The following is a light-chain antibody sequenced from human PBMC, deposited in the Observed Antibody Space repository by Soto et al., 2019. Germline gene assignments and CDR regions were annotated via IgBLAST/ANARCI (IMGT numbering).Light chain of an antibody. Sequence: DIVLTQSPDTLSLSPGERATLSCRASQSIDSNTLGWYQQKPGQAPRLLIYGASSRATGIPDRFSGSGSGTDFTFTISRLEPEDFAVYYCHQYGRAFGQGTKVEIK. CDR3: HQYGRA. CDR2: GAS. J-gene: IGKJ1*01. V-gene: IGKV3-20*01. CDR1: QSIDSNT.